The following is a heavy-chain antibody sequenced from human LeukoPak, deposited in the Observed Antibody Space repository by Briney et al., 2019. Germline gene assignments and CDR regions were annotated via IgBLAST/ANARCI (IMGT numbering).Heavy chain of an antibody. CDR1: GYTFTSYD. CDR3: ARGSSEYDILTGYFDY. D-gene: IGHD3-9*01. V-gene: IGHV1-8*01. CDR2: MNPNSGNT. J-gene: IGHJ4*02. Sequence: GASVKVSCKASGYTFTSYDINWVRQATGQGLEWMGWMNPNSGNTGYAQKFQGRVTMTRNTSISTAYMELSSLRSEDTAVYYCARGSSEYDILTGYFDYWGQGTLVTVSS.